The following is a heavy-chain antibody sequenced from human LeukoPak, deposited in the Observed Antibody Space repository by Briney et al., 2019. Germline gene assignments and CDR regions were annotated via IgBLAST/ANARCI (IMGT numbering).Heavy chain of an antibody. CDR3: ARRHSSGWPYYFYY. CDR1: GASIINYC. D-gene: IGHD6-19*01. Sequence: SETLSLTCSVSGASIINYCWSWIRQPPGKGLEWIGYIYYSGSTNYNPSLKSRVTISVDTSKNQFSLQLSSVTAADTAVYYCARRHSSGWPYYFYYWGQGSLNSVSS. CDR2: IYYSGST. J-gene: IGHJ4*02. V-gene: IGHV4-59*01.